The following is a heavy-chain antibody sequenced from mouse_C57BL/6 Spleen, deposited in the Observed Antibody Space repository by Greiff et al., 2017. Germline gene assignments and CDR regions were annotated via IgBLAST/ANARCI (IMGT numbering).Heavy chain of an antibody. J-gene: IGHJ3*01. Sequence: DVKLQESGGGLVKPGGSLKLSCAASGFTFSDYGMHWVRQAPEKGLEWVAYISSGSSTIYYADTVKGRFTISRDNAKNTLFLQMTSLRSEDTAMYYCAKIAWFAYWGQGTLVTVSA. CDR2: ISSGSSTI. CDR1: GFTFSDYG. V-gene: IGHV5-17*01. CDR3: AKIAWFAY.